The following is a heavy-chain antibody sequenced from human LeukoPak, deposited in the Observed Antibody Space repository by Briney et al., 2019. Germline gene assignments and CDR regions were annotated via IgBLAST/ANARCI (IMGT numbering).Heavy chain of an antibody. J-gene: IGHJ3*02. CDR1: GFTFDDYA. D-gene: IGHD3-22*01. CDR3: AKDINEYYYDSSGYAFDI. CDR2: ISWNSGSI. Sequence: GGSLRLSCAASGFTFDDYAMHWVRQAPGKGLEWVSGISWNSGSIGYGDSVEGRFTISRDNAKNSLYLQMNSLRAEDMALYYCAKDINEYYYDSSGYAFDIWGKGTTVTISS. V-gene: IGHV3-9*03.